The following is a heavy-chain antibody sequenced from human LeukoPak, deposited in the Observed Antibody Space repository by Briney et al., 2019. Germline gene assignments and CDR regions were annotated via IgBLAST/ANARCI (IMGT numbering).Heavy chain of an antibody. J-gene: IGHJ3*02. V-gene: IGHV1-69*13. D-gene: IGHD3-3*01. CDR3: ATTLGFGVVLGAFDI. Sequence: SVKVSCKASGGTFSSNAISWVRQAPGQGLEWMGGIIPIFGAANYAQKFQDRVTITANDSTATAYMEMSSLRSEDTAVYYCATTLGFGVVLGAFDIWGQGTMVTVSS. CDR2: IIPIFGAA. CDR1: GGTFSSNA.